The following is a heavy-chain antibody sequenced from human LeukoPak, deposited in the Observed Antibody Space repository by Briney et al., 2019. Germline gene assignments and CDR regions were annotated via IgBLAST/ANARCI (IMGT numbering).Heavy chain of an antibody. CDR1: GYTFTSYD. CDR2: MNPNSGNT. CDR3: ARGGVRRELDNWFDP. D-gene: IGHD1-26*01. Sequence: GASVKVSCKASGYTFTSYDINWVRQATGQGLEWMGWMNPNSGNTGYAQKFQGRVTMTRNTSISTAYMELSSLRSEDTAVYYCARGGVRRELDNWFDPCGQGTLVTVSS. V-gene: IGHV1-8*01. J-gene: IGHJ5*02.